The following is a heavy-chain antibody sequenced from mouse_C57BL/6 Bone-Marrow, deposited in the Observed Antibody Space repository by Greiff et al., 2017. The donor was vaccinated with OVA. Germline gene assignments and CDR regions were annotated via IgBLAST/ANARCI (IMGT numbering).Heavy chain of an antibody. CDR2: IYPRSGNT. D-gene: IGHD2-3*01. CDR1: GYTFTSYG. CDR3: ERGGRLLWFAY. V-gene: IGHV1-81*01. Sequence: QVQLQQSGAELARPGASVKLSCKASGYTFTSYGISWVKQRTGQGLEWIGEIYPRSGNTYYTEKFKGKVTLTAEKSSSTAYMELRSLTSEDSAVDFCERGGRLLWFAYWGQGTLVTVSA. J-gene: IGHJ3*01.